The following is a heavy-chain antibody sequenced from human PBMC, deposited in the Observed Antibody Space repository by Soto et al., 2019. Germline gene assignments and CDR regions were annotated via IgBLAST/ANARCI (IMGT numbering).Heavy chain of an antibody. Sequence: SETLSLTCAVYGGSFSNYYWSWVRQPPGKGLEWIGEINQGGSTTYNPSLKSRVTMSLDTSKNQYFLKLNSVTAADTAVYYCAPVRNFDKLFSLWGQGTPVTVSS. D-gene: IGHD3-9*01. CDR3: APVRNFDKLFSL. J-gene: IGHJ4*02. CDR1: GGSFSNYY. CDR2: INQGGST. V-gene: IGHV4-34*01.